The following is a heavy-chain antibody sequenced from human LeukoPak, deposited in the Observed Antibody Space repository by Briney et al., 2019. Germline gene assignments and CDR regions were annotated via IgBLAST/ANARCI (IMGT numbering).Heavy chain of an antibody. J-gene: IGHJ6*03. Sequence: PSETLSLTCTVSGGSISSYHWSWIRQPAGKGLEWIGRIYTSGSTNYNPSLKSRVTMSVDTSKNQFSLKLSSVTAADTAVYYCAREVYYGSGSHYYYYYMDVWGKGTTVTVSS. CDR2: IYTSGST. CDR3: AREVYYGSGSHYYYYYMDV. CDR1: GGSISSYH. D-gene: IGHD3-10*01. V-gene: IGHV4-4*07.